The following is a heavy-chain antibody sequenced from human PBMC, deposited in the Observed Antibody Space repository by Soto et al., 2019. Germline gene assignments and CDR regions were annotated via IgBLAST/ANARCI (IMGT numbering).Heavy chain of an antibody. Sequence: KQSQTLSLTCAVSGGSISSSNWWGWVRQPPGKGLEWIGEIYHSGSTNYNPSLKSRVTISVDKSKNQFSLKLSSVTAADTAVYYCARATSSGSYYYYGMDVWGQGTTVTVSS. V-gene: IGHV4-4*02. J-gene: IGHJ6*02. CDR3: ARATSSGSYYYYGMDV. CDR1: GGSISSSNW. D-gene: IGHD1-26*01. CDR2: IYHSGST.